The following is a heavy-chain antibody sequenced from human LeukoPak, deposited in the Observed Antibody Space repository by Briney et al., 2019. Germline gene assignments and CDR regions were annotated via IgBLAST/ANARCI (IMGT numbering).Heavy chain of an antibody. V-gene: IGHV4-39*07. D-gene: IGHD5-24*01. CDR1: GGSISSSSYY. CDR3: ATERWLQLRRAFDI. CDR2: IYYSGST. J-gene: IGHJ3*02. Sequence: SETLSLTCTVSGGSISSSSYYWGWIRQPPGKGQEWIGSIYYSGSTYYNPSPKSRVTISVDTSKNQFSLKLSSVTAADTAVYYCATERWLQLRRAFDIWGQGTMVTVSS.